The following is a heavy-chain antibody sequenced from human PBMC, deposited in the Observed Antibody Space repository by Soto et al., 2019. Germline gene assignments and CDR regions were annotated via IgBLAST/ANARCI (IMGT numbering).Heavy chain of an antibody. CDR2: ISYSGST. V-gene: IGHV4-59*01. D-gene: IGHD3-10*01. J-gene: IGHJ6*02. Sequence: QVQLQESGPGLVKPSETLSLTCTVSGGSISSYYWSWIRQPPGKGREWIGYISYSGSTKYNPSLNGLVTIPVDTSMSPVSRKMSSVTGADTAVYYCARDRVDRGVEDYYFYGMDVWGQGTTVTVSS. CDR3: ARDRVDRGVEDYYFYGMDV. CDR1: GGSISSYY.